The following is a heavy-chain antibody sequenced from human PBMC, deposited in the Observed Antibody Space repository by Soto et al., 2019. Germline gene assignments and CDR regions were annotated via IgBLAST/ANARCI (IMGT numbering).Heavy chain of an antibody. CDR2: ISSSSSYI. CDR3: ARDSGSKLRRG. D-gene: IGHD3-10*01. Sequence: RLSCAASGFTFSSYSMNWVRQAPGKGLEWVSSISSSSSYIYYADSVKGRFTISRDNAKNSLYLQMNSLRAEDTAVYYCARDSGSKLRRGWGQGTLVTVSS. CDR1: GFTFSSYS. J-gene: IGHJ4*02. V-gene: IGHV3-21*01.